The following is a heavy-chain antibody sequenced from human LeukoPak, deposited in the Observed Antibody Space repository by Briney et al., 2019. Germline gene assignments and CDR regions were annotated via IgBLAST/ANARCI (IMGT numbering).Heavy chain of an antibody. V-gene: IGHV3-48*01. J-gene: IGHJ4*02. CDR2: ISSSSSTI. Sequence: PGGSLRPSCAASGFTFSSYSMNWVRQAPGKGLEWVSYISSSSSTIYYADSVKGRFTISRDNAKNSLYLQMNSLRAEDTAVYYCARGKGYSSSWYLIDYWGQGTLVTVSS. CDR3: ARGKGYSSSWYLIDY. CDR1: GFTFSSYS. D-gene: IGHD6-13*01.